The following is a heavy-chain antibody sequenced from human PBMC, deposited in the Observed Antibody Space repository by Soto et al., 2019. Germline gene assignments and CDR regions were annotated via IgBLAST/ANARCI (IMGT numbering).Heavy chain of an antibody. J-gene: IGHJ6*04. CDR3: AAEESSRWYSYSGMDG. Sequence: SLQVSCTSSGFTFTSSAVQWVRQARGQRLEWIEWIVVGSGNTNYAQKFQERVTITRDMSTSTAYMELSSLRSEDTAVYYCAAEESSRWYSYSGMDGWGNGNTVTVS. CDR2: IVVGSGNT. CDR1: GFTFTSSA. D-gene: IGHD6-13*01. V-gene: IGHV1-58*01.